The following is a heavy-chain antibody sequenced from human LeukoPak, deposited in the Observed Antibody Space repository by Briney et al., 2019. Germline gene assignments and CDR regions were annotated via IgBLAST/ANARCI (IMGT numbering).Heavy chain of an antibody. CDR2: IYTNGST. CDR3: ARDHPITIFGVVTPILGYYYGMDV. Sequence: SETLSLTCTVSGGSLSSYYWSWIRQPAGKGLEWIGRIYTNGSTNYNPSLKSRVTMSVDTSKNQFPLKLSSVTAADTAVYYCARDHPITIFGVVTPILGYYYGMDVWGQGTTVTVSS. V-gene: IGHV4-4*07. J-gene: IGHJ6*02. CDR1: GGSLSSYY. D-gene: IGHD3-3*01.